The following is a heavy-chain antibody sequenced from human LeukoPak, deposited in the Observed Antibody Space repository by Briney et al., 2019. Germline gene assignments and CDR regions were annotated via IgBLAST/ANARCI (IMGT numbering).Heavy chain of an antibody. CDR2: ISSDGSLE. V-gene: IGHV3-30-3*01. CDR3: ARDPVPAAARHFDY. CDR1: GFTFSSYA. D-gene: IGHD2-2*01. J-gene: IGHJ4*02. Sequence: GRSLRLSCAASGFTFSSYAMRWVRQAPGKGLEWLAVISSDGSLEYYADSVKGRFTISRDNSKNTLYLQMNSLRPGDTAVYYCARDPVPAAARHFDYWGQGTLVTVSS.